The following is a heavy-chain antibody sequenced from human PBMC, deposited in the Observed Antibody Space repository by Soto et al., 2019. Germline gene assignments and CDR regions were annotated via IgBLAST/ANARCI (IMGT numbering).Heavy chain of an antibody. Sequence: SVKVSCKATGGTFSSYAISWVRQAPGQGLEWMGGIIPIFGTANYAQKFQGRVTITADESTSTAYMELSSLRSEDTAVYYCARGKDGSDYYFDYWGQGTLVTVSS. D-gene: IGHD3-22*01. CDR2: IIPIFGTA. V-gene: IGHV1-69*13. J-gene: IGHJ4*02. CDR1: GGTFSSYA. CDR3: ARGKDGSDYYFDY.